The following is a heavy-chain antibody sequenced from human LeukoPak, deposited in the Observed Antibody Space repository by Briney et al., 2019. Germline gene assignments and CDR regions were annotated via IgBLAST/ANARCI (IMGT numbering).Heavy chain of an antibody. CDR3: ARGILSSGWELNWFGP. V-gene: IGHV1-8*01. D-gene: IGHD6-19*01. Sequence: ASVKVSCKASGYTFSSYDINWVRQATGQGLEWMGWMNPNSGNTGYAQRFQGRVTMTRNTSINTAYMELSSLSSEDTAVYYCARGILSSGWELNWFGPWGQGTLVTVSS. CDR1: GYTFSSYD. J-gene: IGHJ5*02. CDR2: MNPNSGNT.